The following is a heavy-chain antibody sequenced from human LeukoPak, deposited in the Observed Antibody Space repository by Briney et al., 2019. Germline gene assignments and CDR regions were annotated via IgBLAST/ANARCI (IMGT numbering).Heavy chain of an antibody. CDR3: ARGAGGNGGLY. CDR2: IIPIFGTA. J-gene: IGHJ4*02. D-gene: IGHD4-23*01. Sequence: GASVKLSCKASGGTFSSYAISWVRQAPGQGLEWMGGIIPIFGTANYAQKFQGRVTITADESTSTAYMALSSLRSEDTAVYYCARGAGGNGGLYWGQGTLVTVSS. V-gene: IGHV1-69*13. CDR1: GGTFSSYA.